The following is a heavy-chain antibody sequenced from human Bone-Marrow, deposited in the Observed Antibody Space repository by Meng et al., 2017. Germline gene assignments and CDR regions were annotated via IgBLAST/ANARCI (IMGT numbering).Heavy chain of an antibody. V-gene: IGHV4-4*02. J-gene: IGHJ4*02. Sequence: QVQLQESGPGLVKPSGTLSLTCAVSGGSISSSNWWSWVRQPPGKGLEWIGESYNSGSTNYNPSLKSRVTISVDKSKNQFSLKLSSVTAAETAVYYCASFPPPGKQWLVTDYWGQGTLVTVSS. D-gene: IGHD6-19*01. CDR3: ASFPPPGKQWLVTDY. CDR2: SYNSGST. CDR1: GGSISSSNW.